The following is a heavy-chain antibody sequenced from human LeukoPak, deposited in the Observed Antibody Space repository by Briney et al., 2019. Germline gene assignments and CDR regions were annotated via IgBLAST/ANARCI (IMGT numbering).Heavy chain of an antibody. J-gene: IGHJ4*02. V-gene: IGHV3-30*04. CDR1: GFTFSSYA. CDR2: ISYDGSNK. D-gene: IGHD2-21*01. CDR3: AKVLHITLTRGPFDY. Sequence: PGGSLRLSCAGSGFTFSSYAMHWVRQAPGKGLEWVAVISYDGSNKYYADSVEGRFTISRDNSKNTLYLQMNSLRAEDTAIYYCAKVLHITLTRGPFDYWGQGTLVTVSS.